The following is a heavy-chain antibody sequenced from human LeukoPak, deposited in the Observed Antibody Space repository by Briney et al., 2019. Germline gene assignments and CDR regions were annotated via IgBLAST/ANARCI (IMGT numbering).Heavy chain of an antibody. CDR3: ARIAATIFLDY. J-gene: IGHJ4*02. V-gene: IGHV3-66*01. CDR2: IYSGGST. CDR1: GFTVSSNY. Sequence: GGSLRLSCAASGFTVSSNYMSWVRQAPGKGLEWVSVIYSGGSTYYADSVKGRFTISRDNSKNTLYLQMNSLRAEDTAVYYCARIAATIFLDYWGQGTLVTVSS. D-gene: IGHD3-3*01.